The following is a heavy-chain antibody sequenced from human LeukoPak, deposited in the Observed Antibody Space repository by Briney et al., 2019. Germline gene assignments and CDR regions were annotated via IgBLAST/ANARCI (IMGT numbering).Heavy chain of an antibody. Sequence: SETLSLTCAVSGVSFDDYYRSWVRQTPGKGLEWIGEINHSGYTNDSPSLKSRVTLSIDTSRKQFSLNLRSVTVADAGIYYCTRMTTGHDYWGQGTLVTVSS. D-gene: IGHD4-17*01. J-gene: IGHJ4*02. CDR3: TRMTTGHDY. CDR2: INHSGYT. V-gene: IGHV4-34*01. CDR1: GVSFDDYY.